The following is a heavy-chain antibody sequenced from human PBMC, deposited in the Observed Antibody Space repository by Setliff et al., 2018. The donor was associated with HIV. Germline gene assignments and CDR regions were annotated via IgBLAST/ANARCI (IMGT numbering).Heavy chain of an antibody. CDR1: GGSTSSSNW. Sequence: SETLSLTCAVSGGSTSSSNWWSWVRQPPGKGLEWIGEIYHSGSTNYNPSLKSRATISVDTSKNQFSLELSSMTAADTAVYYCARVLTKVDYYYMDVWGKGTTVTVSS. V-gene: IGHV4-4*02. J-gene: IGHJ6*03. D-gene: IGHD4-4*01. CDR2: IYHSGST. CDR3: ARVLTKVDYYYMDV.